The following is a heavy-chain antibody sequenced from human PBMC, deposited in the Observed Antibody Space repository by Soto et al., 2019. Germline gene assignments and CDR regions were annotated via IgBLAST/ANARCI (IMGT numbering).Heavy chain of an antibody. J-gene: IGHJ6*02. Sequence: QVQLQESGPGLVKPSETLSLTCTVSGGPISSYYWSWIRQPAGKGLEWIGRIYMNGSTNYNPSLMSRVTVSVDTSKSQFSLMLNSVTAADTAVYYCVRDGSSGWYYYGMDVWGQGTPVTVSS. D-gene: IGHD6-19*01. CDR3: VRDGSSGWYYYGMDV. V-gene: IGHV4-4*07. CDR2: IYMNGST. CDR1: GGPISSYY.